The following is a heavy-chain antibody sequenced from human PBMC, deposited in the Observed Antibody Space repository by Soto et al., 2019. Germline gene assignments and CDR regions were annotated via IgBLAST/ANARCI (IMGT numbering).Heavy chain of an antibody. V-gene: IGHV3-30*18. D-gene: IGHD5-18*01. CDR2: ISYDGSNK. CDR1: GFTFSSYG. CDR3: AKESADTAKDY. J-gene: IGHJ4*02. Sequence: QVQLVESGGGVVQPGRSLRLSCAASGFTFSSYGMHWVRQAPGKGLEWVAVISYDGSNKYYADSVKGRFTISRDNSKNTLYLQMNSLRAEDTAVYYCAKESADTAKDYWGQGTLVTVSS.